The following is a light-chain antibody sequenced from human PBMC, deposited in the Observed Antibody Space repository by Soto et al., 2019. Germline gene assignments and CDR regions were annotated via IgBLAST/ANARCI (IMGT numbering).Light chain of an antibody. CDR2: GTS. CDR3: QQYNNWPRT. CDR1: QSVNSY. J-gene: IGKJ1*01. Sequence: EIKLSQSPATLSLSPGERATLSCRASQSVNSYLAWYQQKPGQAPRLLIYGTSTRATGIPARFSGSGSGTDFTLTISSLQFEDFAVYYCQQYNNWPRTFGQGTKV. V-gene: IGKV3-15*01.